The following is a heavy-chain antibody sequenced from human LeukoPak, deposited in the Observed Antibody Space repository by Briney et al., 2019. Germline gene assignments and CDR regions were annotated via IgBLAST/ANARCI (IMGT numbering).Heavy chain of an antibody. CDR3: ARGDGYGDYAGAFDI. Sequence: SVKVSCKASGGTFSSYAISWVRQAPGQGLEWMGRIIPIFGTANYAQKFQGRVTITTDESTSTAYIELSSLRSEETAVYYCARGDGYGDYAGAFDIWGQGTMVTVSS. V-gene: IGHV1-69*05. D-gene: IGHD4-17*01. CDR2: IIPIFGTA. CDR1: GGTFSSYA. J-gene: IGHJ3*02.